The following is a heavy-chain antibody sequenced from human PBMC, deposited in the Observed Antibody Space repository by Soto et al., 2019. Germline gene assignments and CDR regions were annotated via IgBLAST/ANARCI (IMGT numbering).Heavy chain of an antibody. J-gene: IGHJ6*03. Sequence: SETLSLTCTVSGGSISFYYWSWIRQPPGKGLEWIGYIYYSGSTDSNPSLKSRVTMSVDTSKNQFSLKLSSVTAADTAVYYCARASRGYYYYMDVWGRGTTVTVSS. CDR2: IYYSGST. CDR3: ARASRGYYYYMDV. V-gene: IGHV4-59*01. CDR1: GGSISFYY.